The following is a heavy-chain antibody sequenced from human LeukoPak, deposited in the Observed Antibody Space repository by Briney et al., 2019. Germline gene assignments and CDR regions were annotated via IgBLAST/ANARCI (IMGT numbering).Heavy chain of an antibody. J-gene: IGHJ3*01. D-gene: IGHD3-16*01. Sequence: PSETLSLTCTVSGGSITSHFWTWIRQAPGKGLEWVGYVSKSGSTNYNPSLQSRITISVDTSKNQFFLKLPSMPAADTAVYFCARDDYGVFDAFDVWGQGTVVTVSS. CDR1: GGSITSHF. CDR2: VSKSGST. V-gene: IGHV4-4*08. CDR3: ARDDYGVFDAFDV.